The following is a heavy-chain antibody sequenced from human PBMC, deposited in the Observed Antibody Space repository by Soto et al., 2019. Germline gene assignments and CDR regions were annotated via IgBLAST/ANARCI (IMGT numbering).Heavy chain of an antibody. CDR2: IYTSGST. J-gene: IGHJ4*02. D-gene: IGHD2-2*01. V-gene: IGHV4-4*07. Sequence: PSETLSLTCTVSGGSISSYYWSWIRQPAGKGLEWIGRIYTSGSTNYNPSLKSRVTMSVDTSKNQFSLELSSVTAADTAVYYCARETYCSSTSCYDYWGQGTLVTVSS. CDR1: GGSISSYY. CDR3: ARETYCSSTSCYDY.